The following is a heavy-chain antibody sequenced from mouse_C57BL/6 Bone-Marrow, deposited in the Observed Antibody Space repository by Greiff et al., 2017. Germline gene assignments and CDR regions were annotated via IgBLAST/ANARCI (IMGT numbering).Heavy chain of an antibody. J-gene: IGHJ1*03. CDR2: ILPGSGST. D-gene: IGHD1-1*01. CDR3: ARLFITTVVAPGYFDV. CDR1: GYTFTGYW. Sequence: VQVVESGAELMKPGASVKLSCKATGYTFTGYWIEWVKQRPGHGLEWIGEILPGSGSTNYNEKFKGKATFTADTSSNTAYMQLSSLTTEDSAIYYCARLFITTVVAPGYFDVWGTGTTVTVSS. V-gene: IGHV1-9*01.